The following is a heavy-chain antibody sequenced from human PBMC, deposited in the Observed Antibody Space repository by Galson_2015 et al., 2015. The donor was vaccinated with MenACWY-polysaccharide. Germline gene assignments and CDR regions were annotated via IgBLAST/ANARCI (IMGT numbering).Heavy chain of an antibody. CDR1: GFTFSNYW. D-gene: IGHD3-3*01. Sequence: SLRLSCAASGFTFSNYWMHWVRQAPGKGLVWVSRIQSDGSSTSYADSVKGRFTISRDNAKNTLFLHMNSLRAEDTAVYYCTSRDLWGGGDTFDIWGQGTMVTVSS. J-gene: IGHJ3*02. CDR3: TSRDLWGGGDTFDI. V-gene: IGHV3-74*01. CDR2: IQSDGSST.